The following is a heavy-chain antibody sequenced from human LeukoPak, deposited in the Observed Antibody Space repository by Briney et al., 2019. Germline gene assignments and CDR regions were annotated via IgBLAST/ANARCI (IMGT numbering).Heavy chain of an antibody. Sequence: GGSLRLSCAASGFTLSSYGMHWVSQAPGKGLEWVAFIRYDGSNKYYADSVKGRFTISRDNSKNTLYLQMNSLRAEDTAVYYCAKDLLGYCSGGSCYSTDYWGQGTLVTVSS. V-gene: IGHV3-30*02. CDR1: GFTLSSYG. CDR3: AKDLLGYCSGGSCYSTDY. CDR2: IRYDGSNK. J-gene: IGHJ4*02. D-gene: IGHD2-15*01.